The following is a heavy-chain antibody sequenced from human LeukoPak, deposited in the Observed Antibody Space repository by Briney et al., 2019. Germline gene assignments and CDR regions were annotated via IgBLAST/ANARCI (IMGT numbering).Heavy chain of an antibody. CDR3: AKTVYSSGYYPPCDY. J-gene: IGHJ4*02. V-gene: IGHV3-23*01. Sequence: GGSLRLSCAASGFTFSTYGMSWVRQAPGKGLEWVSGISGSGGSTYYADSVKGRFTISRDNSKNTLYLQMNSLRAEDTAVYYCAKTVYSSGYYPPCDYWGQGTLVTVSS. D-gene: IGHD3-22*01. CDR1: GFTFSTYG. CDR2: ISGSGGST.